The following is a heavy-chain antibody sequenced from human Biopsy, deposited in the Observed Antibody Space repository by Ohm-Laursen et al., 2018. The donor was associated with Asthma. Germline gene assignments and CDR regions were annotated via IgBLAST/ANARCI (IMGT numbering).Heavy chain of an antibody. CDR1: GFAVSRDY. V-gene: IGHV3-53*01. CDR3: AREDSSNWSHYYFDY. D-gene: IGHD3-22*01. J-gene: IGHJ4*02. CDR2: IYSGGTS. Sequence: SLRLSCAASGFAVSRDYMFWVRQAPGKGLEWVSVIYSGGTSHTADSVRGRFTISRDYSKNTLYLQMHSLRAEDTAVYYCAREDSSNWSHYYFDYWGQGTLVTVSS.